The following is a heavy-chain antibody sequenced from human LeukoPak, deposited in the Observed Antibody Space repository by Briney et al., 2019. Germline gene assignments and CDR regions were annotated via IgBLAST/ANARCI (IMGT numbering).Heavy chain of an antibody. J-gene: IGHJ5*02. CDR3: ARDPGSFLSSSGWLNWFDP. D-gene: IGHD6-19*01. V-gene: IGHV1-18*01. CDR2: ISAYNGNT. Sequence: ASVKVSCKASGYTFTNYGVSWVRPAPGQGLEWMGWISAYNGNTNYAQKLQGRVTMTTDTSTSTAYMELRSLRSDDTAVYYCARDPGSFLSSSGWLNWFDPWGQGTLVTVSS. CDR1: GYTFTNYG.